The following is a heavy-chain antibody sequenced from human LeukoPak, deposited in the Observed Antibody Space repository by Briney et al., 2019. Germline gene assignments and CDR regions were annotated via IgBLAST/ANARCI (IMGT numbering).Heavy chain of an antibody. D-gene: IGHD3-22*01. V-gene: IGHV3-33*06. J-gene: IGHJ4*02. CDR2: IWYDGTNI. CDR3: AKARIPSGNGYYSD. Sequence: HPGGSLRLSCAASGFTFSYYGMHWVRQAPGKGLEWVAVIWYDGTNIDYADSVKGRFTISRDNSKNTLYLQMNSLRAGDTAVYYCAKARIPSGNGYYSDWGQGTLVTVSS. CDR1: GFTFSYYG.